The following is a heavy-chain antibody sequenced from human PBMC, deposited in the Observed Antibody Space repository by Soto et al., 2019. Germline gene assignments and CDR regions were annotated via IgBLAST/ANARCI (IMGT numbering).Heavy chain of an antibody. CDR1: GYTFTRYA. V-gene: IGHV1-3*01. J-gene: IGHJ5*02. Sequence: ASVKVSCKASGYTFTRYAMHWVRQAPGQRLEWMGWINAGNGNTKYSQKFQGGVTITRDTSASTAYMELSRLRSEDTAVYFCAGEPPTLRVTDGSDPWGQGTLVTVSS. D-gene: IGHD4-4*01. CDR2: INAGNGNT. CDR3: AGEPPTLRVTDGSDP.